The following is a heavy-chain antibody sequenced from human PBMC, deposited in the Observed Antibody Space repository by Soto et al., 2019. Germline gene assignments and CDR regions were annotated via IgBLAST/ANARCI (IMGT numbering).Heavy chain of an antibody. D-gene: IGHD2-15*01. V-gene: IGHV3-30-3*01. CDR2: ISYDGSNK. CDR1: GFTFSSYA. J-gene: IGHJ6*02. CDR3: ARLGYCSGGSCYNYYYYGMDV. Sequence: QVQLVESGGGVVQPGRSPRLSCAASGFTFSSYAMHWVRQAPGKGLEWVAVISYDGSNKYYADSVKGRFTISRDNSKNTLYLQMNSLRAEDTAVYYCARLGYCSGGSCYNYYYYGMDVWGQGTTVTVSS.